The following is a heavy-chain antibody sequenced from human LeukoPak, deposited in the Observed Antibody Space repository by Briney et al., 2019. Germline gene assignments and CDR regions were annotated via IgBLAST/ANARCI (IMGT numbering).Heavy chain of an antibody. V-gene: IGHV4-61*02. CDR3: ARVTTGGYYNC. D-gene: IGHD3-22*01. J-gene: IGHJ4*02. CDR1: GGSISSGSYY. CDR2: IYTSGST. Sequence: SESLSLTCTVSGGSISSGSYYWSWIRQPAGKGLEWIGRIYTSGSTNYNPSLKSRVTISVDTSKNQFSLKLSSVTAADTAVYYCARVTTGGYYNCWGQGTLVTVSS.